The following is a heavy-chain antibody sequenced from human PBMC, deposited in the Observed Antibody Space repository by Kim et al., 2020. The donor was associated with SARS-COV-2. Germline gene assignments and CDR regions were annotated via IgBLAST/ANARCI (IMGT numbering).Heavy chain of an antibody. CDR3: ARGIGGCGGDCYYVGPLDWYFDL. V-gene: IGHV3-33*01. D-gene: IGHD2-21*02. CDR1: GLTFSSYG. J-gene: IGHJ2*01. CDR2: IWYDGSNK. Sequence: GGSLRLSCAASGLTFSSYGMHWVRQAPGKGLEWVAVIWYDGSNKYYADSVKGRFTISRDNSKNTLYLQMNSLRAEDTAVYYCARGIGGCGGDCYYVGPLDWYFDLWGRGTLVTVSS.